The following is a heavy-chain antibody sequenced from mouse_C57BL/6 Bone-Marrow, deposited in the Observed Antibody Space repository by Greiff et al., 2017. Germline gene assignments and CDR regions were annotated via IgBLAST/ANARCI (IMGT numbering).Heavy chain of an antibody. V-gene: IGHV1-55*01. CDR1: GYTFTSYW. CDR2: IYPGSGST. CDR3: AIWNLSWFAY. D-gene: IGHD1-1*02. Sequence: VQLQQPGAELVKPGASVKMSCKASGYTFTSYWITWVKQRPGQGLEWLGDIYPGSGSTNYNEKFKSKATLTVDTSSSTASMQLSSLTSEDSAVYYCAIWNLSWFAYWGQGTLVTVSA. J-gene: IGHJ3*01.